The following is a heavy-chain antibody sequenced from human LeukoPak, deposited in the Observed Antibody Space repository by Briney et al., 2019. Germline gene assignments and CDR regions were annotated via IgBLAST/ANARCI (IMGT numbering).Heavy chain of an antibody. Sequence: GGSLRLSCADSGFTFGRYWMHWVRQAPGKGLVWVSHITTDGSGTSYADSVKGRFTISRDNSKSALYLQMGSLRPEDTAMYYCVRDFSNYVAFFDSWGQGVLVTVSS. CDR2: ITTDGSGT. V-gene: IGHV3-74*01. CDR3: VRDFSNYVAFFDS. D-gene: IGHD4-11*01. J-gene: IGHJ4*02. CDR1: GFTFGRYW.